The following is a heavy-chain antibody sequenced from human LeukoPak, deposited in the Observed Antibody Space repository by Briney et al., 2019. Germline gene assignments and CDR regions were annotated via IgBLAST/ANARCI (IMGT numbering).Heavy chain of an antibody. CDR1: GGSISSYY. D-gene: IGHD6-13*01. J-gene: IGHJ6*03. CDR3: AREGASSSWFYDPPYYYYYMDV. Sequence: SEALSLTCTVSGGSISSYYWSWIRQPAGKGLEWIGRIYTSGSTNYNPSLKSRVTMSVDTSKNQFSLKLSSVTAADTAVYYCAREGASSSWFYDPPYYYYYMDVWGKGTTVTISS. V-gene: IGHV4-4*07. CDR2: IYTSGST.